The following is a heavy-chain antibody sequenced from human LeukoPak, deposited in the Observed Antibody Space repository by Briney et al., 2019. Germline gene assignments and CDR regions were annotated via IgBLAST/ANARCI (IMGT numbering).Heavy chain of an antibody. D-gene: IGHD3-3*01. J-gene: IGHJ4*02. CDR3: ARGKPYDFWSGPPLL. V-gene: IGHV3-48*03. Sequence: GGSLRLSCAASGFTVSSNEMSWVRQAPGKGLEWVSYISSSGSTIYYADSVKGRFTISRDNAKNSLYLQMNSLRAEDTAVYYCARGKPYDFWSGPPLLWGQGTLVTVSS. CDR1: GFTVSSNE. CDR2: ISSSGSTI.